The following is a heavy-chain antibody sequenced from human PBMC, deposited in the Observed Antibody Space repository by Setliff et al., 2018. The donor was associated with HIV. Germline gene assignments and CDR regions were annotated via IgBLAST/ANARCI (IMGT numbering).Heavy chain of an antibody. CDR3: ARGRWLQSFDY. CDR1: GGSFSSFA. Sequence: SVKVSCKVSGGSFSSFAISWVRQAPGHGLEWMGGIIPMFGTTNYAQKLQGRVTLSADESTSTAYMQPSSLTSEDTAVYYCARGRWLQSFDYWGQGTLGTV. J-gene: IGHJ4*02. D-gene: IGHD5-12*01. V-gene: IGHV1-69*13. CDR2: IIPMFGTT.